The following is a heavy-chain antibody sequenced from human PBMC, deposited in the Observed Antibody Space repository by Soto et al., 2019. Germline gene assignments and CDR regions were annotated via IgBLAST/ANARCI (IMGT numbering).Heavy chain of an antibody. V-gene: IGHV1-69*02. D-gene: IGHD2-21*02. Sequence: QVQLVQSGAEMKRPESSVRVSCETSGGTFTNYIFTWVRQAPGQGLEWMGWIIPVLKIAKYAQKFQGRINIPPAQSTGTAYLELSSLRSEDKALFFCAKAPTASPPLFLRGQGTLVTVSS. J-gene: IGHJ4*02. CDR3: AKAPTASPPLFL. CDR1: GGTFTNYI. CDR2: IIPVLKIA.